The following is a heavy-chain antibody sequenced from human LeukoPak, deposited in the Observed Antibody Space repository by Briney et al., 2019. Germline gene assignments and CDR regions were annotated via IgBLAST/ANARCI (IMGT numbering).Heavy chain of an antibody. D-gene: IGHD2-2*01. V-gene: IGHV3-53*01. CDR1: GFTVSSNY. CDR2: IYSGGST. CDR3: AKTAPAAPKDYYFDY. J-gene: IGHJ4*02. Sequence: GGSLRLSCAASGFTVSSNYMSWVRQAPGKGLEWVSVIYSGGSTYYADSVKGRFTISRDNSKNTLYLQMNSLRAEDTAVYYCAKTAPAAPKDYYFDYWGQGTLVTVSS.